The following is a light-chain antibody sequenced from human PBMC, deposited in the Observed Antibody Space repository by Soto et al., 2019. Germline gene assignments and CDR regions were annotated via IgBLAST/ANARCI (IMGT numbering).Light chain of an antibody. J-gene: IGLJ2*01. CDR3: AAWEDSLSGPV. V-gene: IGLV1-47*01. Sequence: QSVLTQPPSASGTPGQRVTISCSGSSSNIGSNYVYWYQQLPGTAPKLLIYRNNQRPSGVPDRFSGSKSGTSASLAISGLGSEDEADYYCAAWEDSLSGPVFGGGTKLTVL. CDR2: RNN. CDR1: SSNIGSNY.